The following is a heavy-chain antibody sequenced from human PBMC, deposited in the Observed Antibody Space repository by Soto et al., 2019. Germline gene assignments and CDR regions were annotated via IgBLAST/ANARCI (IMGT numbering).Heavy chain of an antibody. CDR3: ARDRGHNWFDP. CDR2: IYYSGST. Sequence: SETLSLTCTVSGGSISTYYWSWIRQPPGKGLEWIGYIYYSGSTNYNPSLKSRVTISIDTSKNQFSLKLSSVTAADTAVYYCARDRGHNWFDPWGQGTLVTVSS. CDR1: GGSISTYY. V-gene: IGHV4-59*01. J-gene: IGHJ5*02.